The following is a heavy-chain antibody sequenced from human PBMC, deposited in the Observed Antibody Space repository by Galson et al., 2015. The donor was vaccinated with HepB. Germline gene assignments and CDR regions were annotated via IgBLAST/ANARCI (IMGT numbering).Heavy chain of an antibody. CDR3: AKGGKYPSDL. D-gene: IGHD2-2*01. J-gene: IGHJ3*01. CDR2: ISNDGSST. V-gene: IGHV3-74*01. CDR1: GFTFSSYW. Sequence: SLRLSCAASGFTFSSYWMHWVRQAPGKGLVWVSRISNDGSSTNYADSVKGRFTISRDNAKNTLYLQMNSLRAEDTAVYYCAKGGKYPSDLWGQGTMVTVSS.